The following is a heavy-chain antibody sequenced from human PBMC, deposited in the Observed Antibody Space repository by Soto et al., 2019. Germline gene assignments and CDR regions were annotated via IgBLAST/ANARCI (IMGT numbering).Heavy chain of an antibody. J-gene: IGHJ3*02. CDR3: ESDVVLTDDALDI. D-gene: IGHD2-21*01. CDR1: GGSFSGYY. CDR2: INHSGST. Sequence: ASETLSLTCAVYGGSFSGYYWSWIRQPPGKGLEWIGEINHSGSTNYNPSLKSRVTISVDTSKNQFSLKLSSVTAADTAVYYCESDVVLTDDALDIWAHGTMVTVS. V-gene: IGHV4-34*01.